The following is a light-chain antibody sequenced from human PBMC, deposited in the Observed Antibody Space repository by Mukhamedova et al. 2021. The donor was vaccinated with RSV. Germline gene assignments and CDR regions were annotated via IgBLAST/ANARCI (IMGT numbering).Light chain of an antibody. V-gene: IGKV3-20*01. CDR3: QQYGSSPFT. CDR2: GVS. J-gene: IGKJ3*01. Sequence: GERATLSCRASQSVSSSYLAWYQQKPGQAPRLLIYGVSSRATGIPDRFSGSGSGTDFTLTISRLEPEDFAVYYCQQYGSSPFTFG. CDR1: QSVSSSY.